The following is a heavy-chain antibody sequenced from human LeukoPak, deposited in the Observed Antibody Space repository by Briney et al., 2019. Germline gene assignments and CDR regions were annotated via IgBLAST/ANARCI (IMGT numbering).Heavy chain of an antibody. CDR2: LSGSVGET. J-gene: IGHJ6*03. D-gene: IGHD2-8*01. Sequence: SGGSLRLSGKASGFTFSNYAMSWVRQAPGKGLEWVSALSGSVGETTYADSVKGRFTISRDNSKNTLDLQMKSLRAEDTAVNYCAKGGVLSWSYYYHYMDVWGKGTTVTISS. V-gene: IGHV3-23*01. CDR3: AKGGVLSWSYYYHYMDV. CDR1: GFTFSNYA.